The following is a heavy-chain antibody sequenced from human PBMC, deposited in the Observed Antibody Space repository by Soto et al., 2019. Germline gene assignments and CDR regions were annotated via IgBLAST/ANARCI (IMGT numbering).Heavy chain of an antibody. Sequence: QVQLVQSGAEVKKPGASVKVSCKASGYTFTSYAMHWVRQAPGQRREWMGWINAGNGNTKYSKKFQGRVTITRDTSASTAYMELSSLRSEDTAVYYCARERHGYVVFYYGMDVWGQGTTVTVSS. J-gene: IGHJ6*02. CDR3: ARERHGYVVFYYGMDV. CDR1: GYTFTSYA. CDR2: INAGNGNT. D-gene: IGHD5-12*01. V-gene: IGHV1-3*01.